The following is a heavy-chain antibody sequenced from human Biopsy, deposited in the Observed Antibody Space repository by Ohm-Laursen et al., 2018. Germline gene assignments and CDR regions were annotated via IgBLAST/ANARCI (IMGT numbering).Heavy chain of an antibody. CDR1: GYSFTSYY. CDR2: INPSGSTT. Sequence: SVKVSCKASGYSFTSYYMHWVRQAPGQGLEWMGMINPSGSTTSYPQIFQGRVTMTRDTSKSTVYMELSSLRSADTAVYFCARNTGWYGDLYYFDYWGQGTLVTVSS. D-gene: IGHD6-19*01. J-gene: IGHJ4*02. V-gene: IGHV1-46*01. CDR3: ARNTGWYGDLYYFDY.